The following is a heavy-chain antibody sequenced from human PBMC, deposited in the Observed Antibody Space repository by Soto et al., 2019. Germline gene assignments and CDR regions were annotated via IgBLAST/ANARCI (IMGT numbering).Heavy chain of an antibody. J-gene: IGHJ5*02. D-gene: IGHD2-2*01. CDR3: ARCSLVVVPAPGFDP. V-gene: IGHV4-31*03. Sequence: SETLSLTCTVSGGAISSGGYYWSWIRQHPGKGLEWIGYIYYSGTTYYNPSLKSRVTISVDTSKNQFSLKLSSVSAADTALYYCARCSLVVVPAPGFDPWGRGTLVTVSS. CDR2: IYYSGTT. CDR1: GGAISSGGYY.